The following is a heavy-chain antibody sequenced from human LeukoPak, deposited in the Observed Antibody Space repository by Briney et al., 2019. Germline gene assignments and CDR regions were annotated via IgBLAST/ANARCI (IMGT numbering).Heavy chain of an antibody. CDR1: GFTFTTYW. CDR3: ARAATDIVVVPAAIQWDYYYYYGMDV. D-gene: IGHD2-2*01. V-gene: IGHV3-74*01. J-gene: IGHJ6*02. Sequence: GGSLRLSCAAPGFTFTTYWMHWVRQAPGKGLVWVSRVNSDGSSTTYADSVRGRFTISRDNVKNTLYLQMNSLRAEDTAVYYCARAATDIVVVPAAIQWDYYYYYGMDVWGQGTTVTVSS. CDR2: VNSDGSST.